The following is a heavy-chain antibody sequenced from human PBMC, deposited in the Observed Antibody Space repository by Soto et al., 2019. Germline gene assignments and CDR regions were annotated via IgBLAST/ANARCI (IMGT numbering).Heavy chain of an antibody. J-gene: IGHJ6*02. CDR1: VDGVSSNSAL. CDR2: TYYRSKWYN. Sequence: PFKTLSLTCSISVDGVSSNSALWTWIRQSPTIGLECLGSTYYRSKWYNDYAVSVKSRITINPDTSKNQFYLQLNSVTTDDTAIYYCGRGPYYYGLDXGRLATRVTVS. CDR3: GRGPYYYGLDX. V-gene: IGHV6-1*01.